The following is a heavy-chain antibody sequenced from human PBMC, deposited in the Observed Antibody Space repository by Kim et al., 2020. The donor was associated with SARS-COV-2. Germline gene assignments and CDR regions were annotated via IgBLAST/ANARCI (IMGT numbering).Heavy chain of an antibody. Sequence: GGSLRLSCAASGFTFSSYAMSWVRQAPGKGLEWVSAISGSGGSTYYADSVKGRFTISRDNSKNTLYLQMNSLRAEDTAVYYCAKWGGAAALYYYYGMDVWSQGTTVTVSS. CDR3: AKWGGAAALYYYYGMDV. CDR2: ISGSGGST. J-gene: IGHJ6*02. D-gene: IGHD6-13*01. CDR1: GFTFSSYA. V-gene: IGHV3-23*01.